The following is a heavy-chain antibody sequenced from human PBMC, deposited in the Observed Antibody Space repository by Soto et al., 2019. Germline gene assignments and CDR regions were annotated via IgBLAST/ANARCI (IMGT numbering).Heavy chain of an antibody. D-gene: IGHD1-26*01. J-gene: IGHJ4*02. Sequence: SETLSLTCAVYGGSFSGYYWSWIRQPPGKGLEWIGEINHSGSTNYNPSLKSRVTISVDTSKNQFSLKLSSVTAADTAVYYCARGRPVHHSGSYVDYWGQGTLVTVSS. CDR1: GGSFSGYY. CDR3: ARGRPVHHSGSYVDY. CDR2: INHSGST. V-gene: IGHV4-34*01.